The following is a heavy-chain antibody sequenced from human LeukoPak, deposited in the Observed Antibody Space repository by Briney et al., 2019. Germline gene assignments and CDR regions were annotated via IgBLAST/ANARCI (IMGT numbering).Heavy chain of an antibody. J-gene: IGHJ5*02. CDR1: GGSISSGGYY. CDR2: IHHSGST. Sequence: SETLSLTCTVSGGSISSGGYYWSWIRQHPGKGLEWIGYIHHSGSTYYNPSLKSRLIISLDTSKNQFSLKLSSVTAADTAVYYCARFPAIVVVPAAPRYNWFDPWGQGTLVTVSS. D-gene: IGHD2-2*01. V-gene: IGHV4-31*03. CDR3: ARFPAIVVVPAAPRYNWFDP.